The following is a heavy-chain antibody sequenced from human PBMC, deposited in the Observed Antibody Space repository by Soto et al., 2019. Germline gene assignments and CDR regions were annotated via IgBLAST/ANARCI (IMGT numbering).Heavy chain of an antibody. Sequence: PGGSLRLSCAASGFTFSSYGMHWVRQAPGKGLEWVAVISYDGSNKYYADSVKGRFTISRDNSKNTLYLQMNSLRAEDTAVYYCAKAVDVDTAMAQYYYYGMDVWGQGTTVTVSS. V-gene: IGHV3-30*18. D-gene: IGHD5-18*01. CDR1: GFTFSSYG. CDR3: AKAVDVDTAMAQYYYYGMDV. J-gene: IGHJ6*02. CDR2: ISYDGSNK.